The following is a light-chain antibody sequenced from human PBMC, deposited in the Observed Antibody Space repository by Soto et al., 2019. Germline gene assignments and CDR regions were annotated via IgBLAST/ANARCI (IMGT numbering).Light chain of an antibody. CDR1: QSVSSN. V-gene: IGKV3-15*01. CDR3: QQYNVWPLT. Sequence: EIVMTQSPATLSVSPGERATLSCRASQSVSSNLAWYQQKPGQTPKLLIYVASTRATGIPARFSGCGSGTEVTLTISSLQSEDFAVYYCQQYNVWPLTFGGGTKVEFK. J-gene: IGKJ4*01. CDR2: VAS.